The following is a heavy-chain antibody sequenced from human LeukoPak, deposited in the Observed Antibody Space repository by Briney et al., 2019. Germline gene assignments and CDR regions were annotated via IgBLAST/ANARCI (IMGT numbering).Heavy chain of an antibody. Sequence: VASVKVSCTASGYTFTDYYIHWVRQAPGQGLEWMGWINSNSGATNYAQKFQGRVTMTRDTSISTAYMELTRLGSDDTAVYYCARDGSLAYWGQGTLVTVSS. V-gene: IGHV1-2*02. J-gene: IGHJ4*02. CDR1: GYTFTDYY. D-gene: IGHD5-12*01. CDR3: ARDGSLAY. CDR2: INSNSGAT.